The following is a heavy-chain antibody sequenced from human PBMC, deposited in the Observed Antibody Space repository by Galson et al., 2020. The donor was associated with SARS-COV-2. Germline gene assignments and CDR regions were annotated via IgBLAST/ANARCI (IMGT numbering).Heavy chain of an antibody. CDR1: GFTFSSYA. D-gene: IGHD1-1*01. Sequence: GESLKISCAASGFTFSSYAMHWVRQAPGKGLEWVAVISYDGSNKYYADYVKGRFTISRDNSKNTLYLQMNSLRAEDTAVYYCARAPGTPVENWFDPWGQGTLVTVSS. CDR3: ARAPGTPVENWFDP. CDR2: ISYDGSNK. J-gene: IGHJ5*02. V-gene: IGHV3-30*04.